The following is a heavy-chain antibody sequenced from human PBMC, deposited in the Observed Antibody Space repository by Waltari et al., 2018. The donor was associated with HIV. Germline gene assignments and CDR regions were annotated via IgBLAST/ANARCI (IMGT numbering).Heavy chain of an antibody. CDR3: ARGGRGYYYDSSGGGYYGMDV. Sequence: LQQWGAGLLKPSETLSLTCAVYGGSFSGYYWSWIRQPPGKGLEWIGEINHSGSTNYNPSLKSRVTISVDTSKNQFSLKLSSVTAADTAVYYCARGGRGYYYDSSGGGYYGMDVWGQGTTVTVSS. J-gene: IGHJ6*02. CDR1: GGSFSGYY. V-gene: IGHV4-34*01. D-gene: IGHD3-22*01. CDR2: INHSGST.